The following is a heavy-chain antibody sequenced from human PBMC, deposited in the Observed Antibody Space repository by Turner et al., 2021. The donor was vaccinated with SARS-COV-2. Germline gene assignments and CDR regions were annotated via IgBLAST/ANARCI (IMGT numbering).Heavy chain of an antibody. CDR3: ARGDSSSWLTY. Sequence: EVQLVESGGGLVQPGGSLRLSCAASGFTVSSNYMSWVRQAPGKGLEWVSSIYSGGTTYYADSVKGRFTISRDNSKNTLYLQMNSLSAEDTAVYYCARGDSSSWLTYWGQGTLVTVSS. CDR2: IYSGGTT. CDR1: GFTVSSNY. J-gene: IGHJ4*02. D-gene: IGHD6-13*01. V-gene: IGHV3-66*01.